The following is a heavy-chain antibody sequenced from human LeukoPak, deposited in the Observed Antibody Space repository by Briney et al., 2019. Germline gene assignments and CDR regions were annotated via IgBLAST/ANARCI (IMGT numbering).Heavy chain of an antibody. J-gene: IGHJ4*02. CDR3: ARTAARRFDY. D-gene: IGHD6-6*01. V-gene: IGHV1-46*01. CDR1: GYTFPSYF. CDR2: INPTGGST. Sequence: AASVKVSCKASGYTFPSYFMHWVRRAPGQGLEWMGIINPTGGSTTYAQKFQGRVTMTRDTSTSTVYMELSSLRSDDTAVYYCARTAARRFDYWGQGTLVTVSS.